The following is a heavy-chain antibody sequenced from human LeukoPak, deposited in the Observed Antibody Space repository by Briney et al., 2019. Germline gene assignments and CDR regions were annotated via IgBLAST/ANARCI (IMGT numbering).Heavy chain of an antibody. D-gene: IGHD5-12*01. Sequence: HPGGSLRLSCAASGFTFSSFGVHWVRQAPGKGLEWVAVISYDGSNKYYADSVKGRFTISRDNSQNTLYLQMNSLRLEDTAVYYCGRLMGGYDSYFYGMDVWGQGTTVTASS. CDR2: ISYDGSNK. J-gene: IGHJ6*02. CDR3: GRLMGGYDSYFYGMDV. CDR1: GFTFSSFG. V-gene: IGHV3-30*03.